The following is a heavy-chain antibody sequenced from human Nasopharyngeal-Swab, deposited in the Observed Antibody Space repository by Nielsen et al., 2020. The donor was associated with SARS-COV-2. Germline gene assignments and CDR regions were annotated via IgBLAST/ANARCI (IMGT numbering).Heavy chain of an antibody. V-gene: IGHV3-49*03. CDR1: GFTFGDYA. Sequence: GGSLRLSCTVSGFTFGDYAMSWFRQAPGKGLEWVSFIRSKTYGGTTEYAASVKGRFTISRDDFKSIAYLQMDSLKTEDTAVYYCARDSRADFWSGYYGVDFWGQGILVTVSS. CDR3: ARDSRADFWSGYYGVDF. CDR2: IRSKTYGGTT. D-gene: IGHD3-3*01. J-gene: IGHJ4*02.